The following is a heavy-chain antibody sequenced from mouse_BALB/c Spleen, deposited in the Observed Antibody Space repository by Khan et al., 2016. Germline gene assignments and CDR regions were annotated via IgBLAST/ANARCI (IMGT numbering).Heavy chain of an antibody. D-gene: IGHD2-14*01. CDR3: ARDYRYDWDVMDY. CDR2: INPHNDGI. CDR1: GYPFTNYI. J-gene: IGHJ4*01. Sequence: EVQLQESGPELVKPGASVKMSCKTSGYPFTNYILHWVKQKPGQGLEWIGYINPHNDGIKYNEKFKGKATLTSDKSSSTAYMDLSSLTSEDSAVXYSARDYRYDWDVMDYWGQGTSVTVSS. V-gene: IGHV1S136*01.